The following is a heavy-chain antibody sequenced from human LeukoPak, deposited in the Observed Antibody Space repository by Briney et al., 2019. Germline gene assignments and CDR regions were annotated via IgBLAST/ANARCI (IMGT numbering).Heavy chain of an antibody. D-gene: IGHD1-26*01. V-gene: IGHV3-30*02. J-gene: IGHJ4*02. CDR2: IRYDGSNK. CDR3: AKDRGSGSYYYLDY. CDR1: GFTFSSYG. Sequence: GGSLRLSCAASGFTFSSYGMHWVRQAPGKGLEWVAFIRYDGSNKYYADSMKGRFTISRDNSKNTLYLQMNSLRAEDTAVYYCAKDRGSGSYYYLDYWGQGTLVTVSS.